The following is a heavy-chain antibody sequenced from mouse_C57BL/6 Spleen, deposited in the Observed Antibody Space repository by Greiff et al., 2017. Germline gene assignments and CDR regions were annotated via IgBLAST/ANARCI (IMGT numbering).Heavy chain of an antibody. CDR3: ARAGALITTVVHFDY. CDR2: INPNNGGT. D-gene: IGHD1-1*01. V-gene: IGHV1-18*01. CDR1: GYTFTDYN. J-gene: IGHJ2*01. Sequence: VQLKQSGPELVKPGASVKLSCKASGYTFTDYNMDWVKQSPGQSLEWIGDINPNNGGTIYNEKFKGKATLTVDKSSSTAYMELRSLTSEDAADYYCARAGALITTVVHFDYWGQGTTVTVSS.